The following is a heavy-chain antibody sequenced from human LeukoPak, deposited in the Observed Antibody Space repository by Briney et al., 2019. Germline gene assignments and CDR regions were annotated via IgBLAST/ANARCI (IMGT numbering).Heavy chain of an antibody. Sequence: SETLSLTCTVSGGSISSYYWSWIRQPPGKGLEWIGYIYYSGSTNYNPSLKSRVTISVDTSKNQFSLKLSSVTAADTAVYYCARAEAAGTGWFDPWGQGTLVTVSS. CDR3: ARAEAAGTGWFDP. V-gene: IGHV4-59*01. D-gene: IGHD6-13*01. J-gene: IGHJ5*02. CDR1: GGSISSYY. CDR2: IYYSGST.